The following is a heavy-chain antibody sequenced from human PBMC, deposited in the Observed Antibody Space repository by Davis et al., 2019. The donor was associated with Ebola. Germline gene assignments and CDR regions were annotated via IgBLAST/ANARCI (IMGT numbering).Heavy chain of an antibody. D-gene: IGHD6-13*01. CDR2: IYPGDFDT. Sequence: KVSCKVSGYSFTNYWIGWVRQMPGKGLEWMGMIYPGDFDTRYSPSFQGQVSISVDKSISTAYLQWSDLKASDTALYYCARHRGHSTSWRHDMDVWGQGTTVTVSS. V-gene: IGHV5-51*01. CDR1: GYSFTNYW. CDR3: ARHRGHSTSWRHDMDV. J-gene: IGHJ6*02.